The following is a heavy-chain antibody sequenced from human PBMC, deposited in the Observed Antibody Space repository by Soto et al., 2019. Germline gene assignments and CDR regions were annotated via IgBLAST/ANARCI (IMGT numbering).Heavy chain of an antibody. D-gene: IGHD6-13*01. CDR1: GGSFSGYF. CDR2: IQQSGST. V-gene: IGHV4-34*01. CDR3: ARLRRGYSRSWSDY. Sequence: QVQLQQWGAGLLKPSETLSLTCAVYGGSFSGYFWSWIRQPPGKGLEWIGEIQQSGSTNYNPSLKSRVTISVDTSKNQFSLKLSSVTAADTDVYYCARLRRGYSRSWSDYWGQGTLVTVSS. J-gene: IGHJ4*02.